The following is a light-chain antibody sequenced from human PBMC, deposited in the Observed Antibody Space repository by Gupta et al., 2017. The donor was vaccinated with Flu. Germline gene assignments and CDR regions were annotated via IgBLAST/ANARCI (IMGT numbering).Light chain of an antibody. Sequence: QSAPPPPRSVSGFPGQSVTCSCPGTSSDVGGYDYVSWYQQHPGKAPKLMIYAVTKRPSGVPDRFSGSKSGNTASLTISGLQAEDEADYYCCSYAGAYTKVFGTGTQVTVL. CDR1: SSDVGGYDY. J-gene: IGLJ1*01. V-gene: IGLV2-11*01. CDR3: CSYAGAYTKV. CDR2: AVT.